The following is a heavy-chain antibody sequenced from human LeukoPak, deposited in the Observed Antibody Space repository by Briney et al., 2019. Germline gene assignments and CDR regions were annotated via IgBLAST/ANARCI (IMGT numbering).Heavy chain of an antibody. D-gene: IGHD6-13*01. Sequence: SVKVSCKASGGTFSSYAISWVRQAPGQGLEWMGGIIPIFGTANYAQKFQGRVTITADKSTSTAYMELSSLRSEDTAVYYCARDGVRAAGTIDYWGQGTLVTVSS. CDR1: GGTFSSYA. V-gene: IGHV1-69*06. CDR3: ARDGVRAAGTIDY. J-gene: IGHJ4*02. CDR2: IIPIFGTA.